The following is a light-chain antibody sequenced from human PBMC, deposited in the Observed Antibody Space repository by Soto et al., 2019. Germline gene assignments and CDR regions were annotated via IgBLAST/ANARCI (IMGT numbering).Light chain of an antibody. J-gene: IGLJ1*01. CDR3: GTWDTSLSGETYV. Sequence: QSVLTQPPSMSAAPGQKVTITCSGRISNIGNNFVSWYQQLPGTAPKLLIHDTYKRPSGIPDRFSGSKSGTSATLSITGLQTGDEADYYCGTWDTSLSGETYVFGTGTKLTVL. CDR1: ISNIGNNF. CDR2: DTY. V-gene: IGLV1-51*01.